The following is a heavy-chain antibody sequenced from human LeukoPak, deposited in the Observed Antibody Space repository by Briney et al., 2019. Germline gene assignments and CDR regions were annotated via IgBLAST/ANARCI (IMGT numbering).Heavy chain of an antibody. CDR1: GYTFSNYA. CDR3: ARDYGSGTYSLYYYGLDV. D-gene: IGHD3-10*01. V-gene: IGHV1-18*01. CDR2: ISTYTGNT. Sequence: GASVKVSCKTSGYTFSNYAISWVRQAPGQGLEWMGWISTYTGNTKYAQKFQGRVTMTTETSTSTAFMELRSLESGDTAAYYCARDYGSGTYSLYYYGLDVWGQGTTVTVSS. J-gene: IGHJ6*02.